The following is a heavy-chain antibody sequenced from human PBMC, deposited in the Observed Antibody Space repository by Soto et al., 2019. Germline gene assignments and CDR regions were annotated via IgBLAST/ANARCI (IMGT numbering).Heavy chain of an antibody. D-gene: IGHD3-3*01. CDR2: ICCDGSNI. V-gene: IGHV3-30*02. J-gene: IGHJ6*02. CDR3: AKDVLRFLEWLAFYGMDV. Sequence: GGSLRLSCAASGFTFSSYSMNWVRQAPGKGLEWVAFICCDGSNIYYADSVKGRFTISRDNSKNTLYLQMNSLRAEDTAVYYCAKDVLRFLEWLAFYGMDVWGQGTTVTVSS. CDR1: GFTFSSYS.